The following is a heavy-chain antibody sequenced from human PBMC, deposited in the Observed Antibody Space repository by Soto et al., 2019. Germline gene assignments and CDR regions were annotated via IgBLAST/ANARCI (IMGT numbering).Heavy chain of an antibody. V-gene: IGHV1-18*03. J-gene: IGHJ6*02. CDR2: ISGYNGNT. CDR1: FYTFSNTG. Sequence: ASVKASCKASFYTFSNTGISWRRPGPAQGPAWMGWISGYNGNTHYEGNVQDRIKMTTDTSTSTTYLELRSLRSDDMAVYFCERKPGFGFCYSYASAMSVWG. D-gene: IGHD5-18*01. CDR3: ERKPGFGFCYSYASAMSV.